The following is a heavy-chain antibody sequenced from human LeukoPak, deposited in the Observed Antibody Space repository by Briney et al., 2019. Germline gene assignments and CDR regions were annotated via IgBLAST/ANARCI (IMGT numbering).Heavy chain of an antibody. V-gene: IGHV3-48*03. CDR3: ASEYCSGGRCYPAGY. D-gene: IGHD2-15*01. CDR2: ISSSGSTI. CDR1: GFTFSRYR. J-gene: IGHJ4*01. Sequence: GGSHTLFCAASGFTFSRYRMNWVSQAPGKGLEWVAYISSSGSTIYYAALVKARLSFSRDNAKNSLYLQMNRLRVEDTAVYYCASEYCSGGRCYPAGYWG.